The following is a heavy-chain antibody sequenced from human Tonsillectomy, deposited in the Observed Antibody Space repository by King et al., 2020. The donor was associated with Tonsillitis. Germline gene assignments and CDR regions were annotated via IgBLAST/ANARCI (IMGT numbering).Heavy chain of an antibody. Sequence: VQLVESGGGLVQPGGSLRLSCAASGFTFSSYWMHWVRQAPGKGLVWVSRINSNGSSPSYADSVKGRFTISRDNAKNTLYLQMNSLRAEDTAVYYCARDRYYYDSSGYYHVSDYWGQGTLVTVSS. CDR2: INSNGSSP. CDR3: ARDRYYYDSSGYYHVSDY. D-gene: IGHD3-22*01. J-gene: IGHJ4*02. CDR1: GFTFSSYW. V-gene: IGHV3-74*01.